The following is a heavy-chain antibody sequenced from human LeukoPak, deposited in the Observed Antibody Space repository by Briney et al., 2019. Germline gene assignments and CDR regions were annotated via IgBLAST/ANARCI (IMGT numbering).Heavy chain of an antibody. Sequence: QSGGSLRLSCAASGFTFSRDWMDWGRQVRGKGLVWVSRIDSEDGSTSYADSVRGRFTISRDNAKKTLYLQMNSLRVEDTAVYYCLVILTEPTPPSPDGLDIWGQGTMVTVSS. D-gene: IGHD2-15*01. CDR3: LVILTEPTPPSPDGLDI. CDR2: IDSEDGST. V-gene: IGHV3-74*01. CDR1: GFTFSRDW. J-gene: IGHJ3*02.